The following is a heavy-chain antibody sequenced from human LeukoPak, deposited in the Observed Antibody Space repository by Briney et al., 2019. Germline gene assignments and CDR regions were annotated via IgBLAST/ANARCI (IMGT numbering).Heavy chain of an antibody. Sequence: PGGSLRLSCAASGFTFSTYWMSWVRQAPGKGLEWVATIRQDGSEKHYVDSVEGRFTISRDNAQNSLYLQMHSLGVEDTAVYYCAKEYDSGGYGANFDYWGQGTLVTVSS. CDR2: IRQDGSEK. CDR3: AKEYDSGGYGANFDY. J-gene: IGHJ4*02. D-gene: IGHD3-10*01. CDR1: GFTFSTYW. V-gene: IGHV3-7*01.